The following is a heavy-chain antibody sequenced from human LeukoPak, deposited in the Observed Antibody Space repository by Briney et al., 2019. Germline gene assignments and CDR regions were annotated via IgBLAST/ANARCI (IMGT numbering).Heavy chain of an antibody. D-gene: IGHD2-15*01. CDR2: MSSSDDGR. CDR1: GFSFSSFA. CDR3: AKAPVTSCRGAFCYPFDY. Sequence: TGGSLRLSCGTSGFSFSSFAMSWVRQAPGKGLEWVSAMSSSDDGRYYAASVRGRFTISRDTSRSTLYLQMNSLRAEDAAVYYCAKAPVTSCRGAFCYPFDYWGQGTLVTVSS. V-gene: IGHV3-23*01. J-gene: IGHJ4*02.